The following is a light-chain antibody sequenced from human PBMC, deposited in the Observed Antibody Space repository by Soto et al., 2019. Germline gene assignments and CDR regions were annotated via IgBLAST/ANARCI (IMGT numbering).Light chain of an antibody. J-gene: IGLJ2*01. V-gene: IGLV1-40*01. CDR3: QSFDNSLSGRV. CDR2: GDN. Sequence: QSVLTQAPSVSGAPGQRVIISCTGNNSNSGVGYDVHWYQQVPGTAPKLLIYGDNNRPSGVPDRFSGSKSGTSASLAITGLHAGDEADYYCQSFDNSLSGRVFGGGTKLTVL. CDR1: NSNSGVGYD.